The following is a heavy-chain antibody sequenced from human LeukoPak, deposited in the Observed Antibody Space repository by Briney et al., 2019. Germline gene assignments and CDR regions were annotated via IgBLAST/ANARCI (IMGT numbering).Heavy chain of an antibody. D-gene: IGHD4-17*01. CDR3: AKTDYGHYSGFEV. J-gene: IGHJ3*01. V-gene: IGHV4-38-2*01. Sequence: SETLSLTCVVSTYSISSGYSWGWIRQPPGKGLEWIGSMYLSGTTHYNPSLKSRVTIPVDKSENQFSLKVMFVTAADSAIYFCAKTDYGHYSGFEVWGQGIMVTVSS. CDR2: MYLSGTT. CDR1: TYSISSGYS.